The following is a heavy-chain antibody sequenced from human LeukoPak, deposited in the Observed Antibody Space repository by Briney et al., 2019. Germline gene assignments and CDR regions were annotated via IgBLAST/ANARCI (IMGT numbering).Heavy chain of an antibody. J-gene: IGHJ6*02. CDR3: AKDLGYDSSYYGMDV. V-gene: IGHV3-9*01. D-gene: IGHD5-12*01. Sequence: GRSLRLSCAASGFTFDDYAMHWVRQAPGKGLEWVSGISWNSGSIGYADSVKGRFTISRDNAKNSQYLQMNSLRAEDTALYYCAKDLGYDSSYYGMDVWGQGTTVTVSS. CDR2: ISWNSGSI. CDR1: GFTFDDYA.